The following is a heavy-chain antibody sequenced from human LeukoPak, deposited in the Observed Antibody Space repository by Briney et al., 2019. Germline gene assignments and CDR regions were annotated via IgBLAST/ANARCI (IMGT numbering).Heavy chain of an antibody. CDR3: AGHYWDSPQKAGGYYYYFDMDV. CDR2: IYYSGST. V-gene: IGHV4-39*01. Sequence: SETLSLTCTVSGGSISSYYWSWIRQPPGKGLEWIGSIYYSGSTYYNPSLKSRVTISVDTSKNQFSLKLSSVTAADTAVYYCAGHYWDSPQKAGGYYYYFDMDVWGKGTTVTVSS. J-gene: IGHJ6*03. CDR1: GGSISSYY. D-gene: IGHD3-22*01.